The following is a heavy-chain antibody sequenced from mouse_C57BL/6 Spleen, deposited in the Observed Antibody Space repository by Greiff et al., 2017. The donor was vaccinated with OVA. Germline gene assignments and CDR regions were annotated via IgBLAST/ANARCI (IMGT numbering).Heavy chain of an antibody. CDR3: AREGAQAATGYFDY. CDR1: GFTFSSYA. D-gene: IGHD3-2*02. Sequence: EVKLVESGGGLVKPGGSLKLSCAASGFTFSSYAMSWVRQTPEKRLEWVATISDGGSYTYYPDNVKGRFTISRDNAKNNLYLQMSHLKSEDTAMYYCAREGAQAATGYFDYWGQGTTLTVSS. V-gene: IGHV5-4*01. J-gene: IGHJ2*01. CDR2: ISDGGSYT.